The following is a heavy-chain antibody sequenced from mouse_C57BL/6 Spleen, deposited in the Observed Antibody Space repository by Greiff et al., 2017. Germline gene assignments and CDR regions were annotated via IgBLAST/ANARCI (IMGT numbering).Heavy chain of an antibody. V-gene: IGHV2-2*01. J-gene: IGHJ2*01. CDR3: ARNGEYDGYYFDY. Sequence: QVQLKESGPGLVQPSQSLSITCTVSGFSLTSYGVHWVRQSPGKGLEWLGVIWSGGSTDYNAAFISRLSTSKDNSKSKVFFKMNSLQAADTAIYYCARNGEYDGYYFDYWGQGTTLPVSS. D-gene: IGHD2-3*01. CDR2: IWSGGST. CDR1: GFSLTSYG.